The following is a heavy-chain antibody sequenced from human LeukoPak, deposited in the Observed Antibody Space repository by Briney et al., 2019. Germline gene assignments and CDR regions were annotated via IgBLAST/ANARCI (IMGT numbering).Heavy chain of an antibody. V-gene: IGHV3-23*01. CDR3: AKGKAYNNLDWFDP. CDR2: IVGTGAST. CDR1: VFTFSNYA. J-gene: IGHJ5*02. Sequence: PGGSLRLSCAASVFTFSNYAMTWGRQAPGKGLEWFSSIVGTGASTFYADSVKGRFTISRDKSMDTLYLQLNSLRAEDTAVYFCAKGKAYNNLDWFDPWGQGTLVTVSS. D-gene: IGHD4-11*01.